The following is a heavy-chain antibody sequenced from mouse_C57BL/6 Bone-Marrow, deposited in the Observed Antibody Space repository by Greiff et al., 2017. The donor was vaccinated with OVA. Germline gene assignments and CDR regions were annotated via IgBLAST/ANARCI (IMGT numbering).Heavy chain of an antibody. Sequence: VQLQQSGPGLVKPSQSLSITCTASGFSLTSYGVHWVRQSPGQGLEWLGVIWSGGGTDYNAAFISSLSTSKDNAKSQVCVKRNSLQADDAAIYYCASNRAMDYWGQGTSVTVSS. J-gene: IGHJ4*01. V-gene: IGHV2-2*01. CDR1: GFSLTSYG. CDR2: IWSGGGT. CDR3: ASNRAMDY.